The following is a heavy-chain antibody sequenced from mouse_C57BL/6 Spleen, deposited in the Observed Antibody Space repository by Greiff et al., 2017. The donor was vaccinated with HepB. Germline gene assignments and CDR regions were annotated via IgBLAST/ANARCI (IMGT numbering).Heavy chain of an antibody. Sequence: VQLKESGPGLVKPSQFLSLTCSVTGYSITSGYYWNWIRQFPGNKLEWMGYISYDGSNNYNPSLKNRISITRDTSKNQFFLKLNSVTTEDTATYYCARYDGYYFDYWGQGTTLTVSS. D-gene: IGHD2-3*01. CDR2: ISYDGSN. CDR3: ARYDGYYFDY. J-gene: IGHJ2*01. V-gene: IGHV3-6*01. CDR1: GYSITSGYY.